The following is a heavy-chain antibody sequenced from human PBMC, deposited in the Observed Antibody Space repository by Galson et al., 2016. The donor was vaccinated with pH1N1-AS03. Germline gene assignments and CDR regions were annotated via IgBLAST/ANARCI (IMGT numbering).Heavy chain of an antibody. D-gene: IGHD3-22*01. J-gene: IGHJ5*01. Sequence: SRTPSRAPSAIAYRNSDLRSAREAPAKAQGRCSASSRSGTTKHCAGSVKGRFTISRDDAKKSLYLPLSSLRAEDTAVYYCARDPTYATSGYYYPHFDSLGQGTLVTVSS. CDR2: SSRSGTTK. V-gene: IGHV3-48*03. CDR1: AIAYRNSD. CDR3: ARDPTYATSGYYYPHFDS.